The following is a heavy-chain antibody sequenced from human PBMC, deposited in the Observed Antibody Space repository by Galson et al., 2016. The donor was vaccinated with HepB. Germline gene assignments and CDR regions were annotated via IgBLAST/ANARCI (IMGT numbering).Heavy chain of an antibody. CDR1: GLTFKNHW. J-gene: IGHJ3*02. CDR3: ARDGGIPGAAFDI. Sequence: SLRLSCAASGLTFKNHWMSWVRQAPGKGLEWVSYISSSSSTIYYADSVKGRFTISRDNAKNSLYLQMNSLRDEDTAVYYCARDGGIPGAAFDIWGQGTKVTVSS. V-gene: IGHV3-48*02. D-gene: IGHD3-16*01. CDR2: ISSSSSTI.